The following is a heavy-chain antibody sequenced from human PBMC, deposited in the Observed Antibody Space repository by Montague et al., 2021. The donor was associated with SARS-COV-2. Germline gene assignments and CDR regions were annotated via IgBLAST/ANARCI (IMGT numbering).Heavy chain of an antibody. J-gene: IGHJ5*02. D-gene: IGHD2-15*01. Sequence: SETLSLTCTVSGYSISSGYYWGWIRQPPGKGLEWIGSIYHSGGTYYNPSLKSRVTISVDTSKNQFSLKLSSVTAADTAVYYCARERRYCSGGSCYSGWFDPWGQGTLVTVSS. V-gene: IGHV4-38-2*02. CDR1: GYSISSGYY. CDR3: ARERRYCSGGSCYSGWFDP. CDR2: IYHSGGT.